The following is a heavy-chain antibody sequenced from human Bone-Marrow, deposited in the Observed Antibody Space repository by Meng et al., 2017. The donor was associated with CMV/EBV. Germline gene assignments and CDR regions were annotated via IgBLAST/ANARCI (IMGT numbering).Heavy chain of an antibody. V-gene: IGHV3-9*03. CDR3: AKESSGWGYNWFDP. CDR2: ISWNSGSI. CDR1: GFTFSSYA. Sequence: SLKISCAASGFTFSSYAMSWVRQAPGKGLEWVSGISWNSGSIGYADSVKGRFTISRDNAKNSLYLQMNSLRAEDMALYYCAKESSGWGYNWFDPWGQGTLVTVSS. J-gene: IGHJ5*02. D-gene: IGHD6-19*01.